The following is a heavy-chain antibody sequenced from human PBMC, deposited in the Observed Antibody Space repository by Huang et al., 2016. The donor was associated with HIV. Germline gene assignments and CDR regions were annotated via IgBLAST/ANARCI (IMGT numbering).Heavy chain of an antibody. CDR1: GFPLSNVG. CDR3: VTTRDDGSTYYNNEYLQN. V-gene: IGHV3-30*03. CDR2: TAYNKNQK. J-gene: IGHJ1*01. Sequence: QLQLVESGGGVVQPGRSLRLSCAASGFPLSNVGTHWVGQAVGNGMVGLAMTAYNKNQKKPADSVKGRITNTRDKSKKGLYPQIKSRTAEETSVYYCVTTRDDGSTYYNNEYLQNWGEGTLVTVSP. D-gene: IGHD3-10*01.